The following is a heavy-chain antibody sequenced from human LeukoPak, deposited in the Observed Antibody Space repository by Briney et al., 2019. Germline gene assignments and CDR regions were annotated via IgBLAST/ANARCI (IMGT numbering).Heavy chain of an antibody. J-gene: IGHJ4*02. V-gene: IGHV1-18*01. CDR2: ISAYNGNT. CDR1: GYTFTSYG. CDR3: ARDSFGVLLP. Sequence: ASVKVSCKASGYTFTSYGISWVRQAPGQGLEWMGWISAYNGNTNYAQKFQGRVTITADESTSTAYMELSSLRSEDTAVYYCARDSFGVLLPWGQGTLVTVSS. D-gene: IGHD3-3*01.